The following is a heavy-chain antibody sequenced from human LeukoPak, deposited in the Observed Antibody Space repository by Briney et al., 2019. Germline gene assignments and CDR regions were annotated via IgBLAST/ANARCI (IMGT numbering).Heavy chain of an antibody. CDR2: IYHSGST. CDR3: ARVPYDSSGYYYFDY. V-gene: IGHV4-30-2*01. D-gene: IGHD3-22*01. J-gene: IGHJ4*02. CDR1: GGSISSGGYS. Sequence: PSETLSLTCAVSGGSISSGGYSWSWIRQPPGKGLEWIGYIYHSGSTYYNPSLKSRVTISVDRSKSQFSLKLSSVTAADTAVYYCARVPYDSSGYYYFDYWGQGTLVTVSS.